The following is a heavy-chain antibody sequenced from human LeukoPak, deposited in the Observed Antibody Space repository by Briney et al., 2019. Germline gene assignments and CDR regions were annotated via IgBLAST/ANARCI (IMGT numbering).Heavy chain of an antibody. Sequence: GGSLRLSCAAYGFTFSSYAMNWVRQAPGKGLEWVSGISNSGGSTYYADSVKGRFTISRDNSKNTLYLQMNSLRAEDTAVYYCAKETSSSFDYWGQGTLVTVSS. V-gene: IGHV3-23*01. D-gene: IGHD6-6*01. J-gene: IGHJ4*02. CDR2: ISNSGGST. CDR3: AKETSSSFDY. CDR1: GFTFSSYA.